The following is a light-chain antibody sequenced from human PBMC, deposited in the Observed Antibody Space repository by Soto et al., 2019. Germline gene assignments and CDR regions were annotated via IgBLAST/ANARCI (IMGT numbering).Light chain of an antibody. CDR3: CSYAGSYV. Sequence: QSALTQPASVSGSPGQSITISCTGNSSDVGSYNLVSWYQQHPGKAPKLMIYEGSKRPSGVSNRFSGSKSSNTASLTISGLQAEDEADYYCCSYAGSYVFGTGTKLTVL. CDR2: EGS. J-gene: IGLJ1*01. V-gene: IGLV2-23*01. CDR1: SSDVGSYNL.